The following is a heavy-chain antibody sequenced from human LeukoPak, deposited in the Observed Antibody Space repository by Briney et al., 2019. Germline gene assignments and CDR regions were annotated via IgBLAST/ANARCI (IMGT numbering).Heavy chain of an antibody. J-gene: IGHJ4*02. Sequence: GGSLRLSCAASGFTVSSNYMSWVRQAPGKGLEWVSVIYTGGSTYYADSVKGRFTISRDDSKSIAYLQMNSLKTEDTAVYYCTRWRGGSYHFDYWGQGTLVTVSS. CDR2: IYTGGST. V-gene: IGHV3-66*01. CDR1: GFTVSSNY. CDR3: TRWRGGSYHFDY. D-gene: IGHD1-26*01.